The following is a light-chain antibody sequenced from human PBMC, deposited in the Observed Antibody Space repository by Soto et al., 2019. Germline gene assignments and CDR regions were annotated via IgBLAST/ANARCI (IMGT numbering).Light chain of an antibody. J-gene: IGKJ5*01. Sequence: EILMTQSPTTLSVSPGERATLSCRASQSVGNNLAWYQQRRGQAPRRLIYGASTRATGIPARFSGSGSGTEFTLTISSLQSEDFAVYYCQQYNNWPQWTFGQGTRLEIK. CDR3: QQYNNWPQWT. CDR1: QSVGNN. CDR2: GAS. V-gene: IGKV3-15*01.